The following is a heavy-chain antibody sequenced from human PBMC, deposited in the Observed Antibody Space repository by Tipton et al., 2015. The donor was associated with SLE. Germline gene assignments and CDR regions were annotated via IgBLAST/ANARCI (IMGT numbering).Heavy chain of an antibody. D-gene: IGHD3-9*01. CDR3: ARAALRYFDWLPTYYYGMDV. J-gene: IGHJ6*02. V-gene: IGHV3-53*05. Sequence: SLRLSCAASGFTFSYNYMSWVRQAPGKGLEWVSIIYSDGSTYYGDSVKGRFTISRDNAKNSLFLQMNSLRAEDTAVYYCARAALRYFDWLPTYYYGMDVWGQGTTVTVSS. CDR1: GFTFSYNY. CDR2: IYSDGST.